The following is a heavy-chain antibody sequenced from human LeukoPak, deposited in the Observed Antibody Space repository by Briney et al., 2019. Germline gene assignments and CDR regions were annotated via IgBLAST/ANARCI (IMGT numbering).Heavy chain of an antibody. CDR3: VKSPGPQLSGYYYLVSYFDY. J-gene: IGHJ4*02. CDR2: ISSNGGST. V-gene: IGHV3-64D*06. D-gene: IGHD3-22*01. Sequence: PGGSLRLSCSASGFTFSSYAMHWVRQAPGKGLEYVSAISSNGGSTYYADSVKGRFTISRDNSKNTLYLQMSSLRAEDTAVYYCVKSPGPQLSGYYYLVSYFDYWGQGTLVTVSS. CDR1: GFTFSSYA.